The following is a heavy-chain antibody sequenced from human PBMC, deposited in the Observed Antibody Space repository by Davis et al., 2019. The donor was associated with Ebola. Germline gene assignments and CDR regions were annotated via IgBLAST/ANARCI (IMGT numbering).Heavy chain of an antibody. CDR1: GFVFGSYS. J-gene: IGHJ4*02. D-gene: IGHD4-17*01. CDR2: MSYAGGSI. CDR3: ARDRISGYGDHDLEY. Sequence: PGGSLRLSCAGSGFVFGSYSMNWIRQAPGKGLEWIAYMSYAGGSISYADSVKGRFTISRDNDRNLLFLQMNGLKDADTSVYFCARDRISGYGDHDLEYWGQGTQVIVSS. V-gene: IGHV3-48*02.